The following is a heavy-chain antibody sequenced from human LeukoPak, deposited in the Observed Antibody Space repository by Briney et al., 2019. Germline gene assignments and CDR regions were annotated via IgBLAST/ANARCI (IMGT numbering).Heavy chain of an antibody. D-gene: IGHD7-27*01. CDR1: GGSISSSSYY. CDR2: IYYSGST. V-gene: IGHV4-39*01. J-gene: IGHJ2*01. CDR3: ARLSAIRNWGSKWYFDL. Sequence: PSETLSLTCTVSGGSISSSSYYWGWIRQPPGKGLEWIGSIYYSGSTYYNPSLKSRVTISVDTSKNQFSPKLSSVTAADTAVYYCARLSAIRNWGSKWYFDLWGRGTLVTVSS.